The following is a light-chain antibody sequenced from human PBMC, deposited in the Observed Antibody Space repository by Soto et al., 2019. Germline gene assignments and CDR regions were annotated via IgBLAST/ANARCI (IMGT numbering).Light chain of an antibody. CDR3: QKYYGSPYT. Sequence: DIVMTQSPDSLAVSLGERATFNCKSSQTVLYSSNNKNYLAWFQQKPGQPPKLLIYWASTRESGVPDRFSGSGSGTDFSLTSSSLQAEDVAGYCSQKYYGSPYTFGQGTKLEIK. CDR2: WAS. CDR1: QTVLYSSNNKNY. V-gene: IGKV4-1*01. J-gene: IGKJ2*01.